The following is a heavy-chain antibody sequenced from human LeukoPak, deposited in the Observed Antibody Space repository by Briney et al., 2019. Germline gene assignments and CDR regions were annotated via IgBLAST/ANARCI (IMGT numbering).Heavy chain of an antibody. V-gene: IGHV4-34*01. D-gene: IGHD2-2*01. CDR1: GGSFSGYY. Sequence: PSETLSLTCAVSGGSFSGYYWSWIRQPPGKGLEWIGEINHSGSTNYNPSLKSRVTISVDTSKNQFSLKLSSVTAADTAVYYCAIEVESLDYWGQGTLVTVSS. J-gene: IGHJ4*02. CDR2: INHSGST. CDR3: AIEVESLDY.